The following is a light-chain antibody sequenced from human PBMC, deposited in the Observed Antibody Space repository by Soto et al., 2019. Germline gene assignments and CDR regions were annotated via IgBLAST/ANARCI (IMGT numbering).Light chain of an antibody. Sequence: DIQMTQSPSYLLASGGDRVTITCRASQDINNYLAWYQQKPGKPPKLLIDAASTLQSGVPSRFSGGGSGTDFSLTINSLQPEDVATYYCQRYNNGPPVTFGPGTKV. CDR2: AAS. J-gene: IGKJ3*01. CDR1: QDINNY. V-gene: IGKV1-27*01. CDR3: QRYNNGPPVT.